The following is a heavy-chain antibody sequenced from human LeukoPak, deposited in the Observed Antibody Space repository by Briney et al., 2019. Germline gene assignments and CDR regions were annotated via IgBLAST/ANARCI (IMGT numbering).Heavy chain of an antibody. CDR2: FDPEDGET. Sequence: AASVKVSCKVSGYTLTELSMHWVPQAPGKGGGWMGGFDPEDGETIYAQKFQGRVTMTEDTSTDTAYMELSSLRSEDTAVYYCATHGGHSSSWYSFDYWGQGTLVTVSS. CDR3: ATHGGHSSSWYSFDY. V-gene: IGHV1-24*01. CDR1: GYTLTELS. D-gene: IGHD6-13*01. J-gene: IGHJ4*02.